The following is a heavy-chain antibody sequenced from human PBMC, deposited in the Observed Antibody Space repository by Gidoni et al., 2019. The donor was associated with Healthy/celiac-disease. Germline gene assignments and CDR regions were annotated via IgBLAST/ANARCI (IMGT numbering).Heavy chain of an antibody. CDR3: AKDRTPLGYDSSDYFDY. CDR2: ISYDGSNK. J-gene: IGHJ4*02. D-gene: IGHD3-22*01. V-gene: IGHV3-30*18. Sequence: QVQLVESGGGVVQPGRSLRLSCAASGFTFSSYGMHWVRQAPGKGLEWVAVISYDGSNKYYADSVKGRFTISRDNSKNTLYLQMNSLRAEDTAVYYCAKDRTPLGYDSSDYFDYWGQGTLVTVSS. CDR1: GFTFSSYG.